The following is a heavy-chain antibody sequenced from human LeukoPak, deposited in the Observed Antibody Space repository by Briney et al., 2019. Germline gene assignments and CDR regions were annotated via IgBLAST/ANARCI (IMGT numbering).Heavy chain of an antibody. J-gene: IGHJ4*02. CDR3: ASGDYGDYAIY. V-gene: IGHV3-11*06. Sequence: GGSLRLSCAASGFTFSDYYMSWIRQAPGKGLEWVSSISGSSSYIYYADSVKGRFTISRDNAKNSLYLQMNSLRAEDTAVYYCASGDYGDYAIYWGQGTLVTVSS. D-gene: IGHD4-17*01. CDR2: ISGSSSYI. CDR1: GFTFSDYY.